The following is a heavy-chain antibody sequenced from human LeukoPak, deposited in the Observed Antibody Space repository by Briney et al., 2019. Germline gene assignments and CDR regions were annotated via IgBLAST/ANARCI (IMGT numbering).Heavy chain of an antibody. Sequence: SETLSLTCAVYGGSFSGYYWSWIRQPPGKGLEWIGEINHSGSTNYNPSLKSRVTISVDTSKNQFSLKLSSVTAADTAVYYCARASYYFVYWGQGTLVTVSS. CDR1: GGSFSGYY. V-gene: IGHV4-34*01. CDR2: INHSGST. J-gene: IGHJ4*02. CDR3: ARASYYFVY.